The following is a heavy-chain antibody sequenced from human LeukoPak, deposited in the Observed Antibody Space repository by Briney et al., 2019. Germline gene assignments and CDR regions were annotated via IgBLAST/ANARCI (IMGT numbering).Heavy chain of an antibody. J-gene: IGHJ6*02. CDR2: ISGSGGST. V-gene: IGHV3-23*01. CDR3: AKVGMGVITFGGVIESYYYYGMDV. D-gene: IGHD3-16*02. CDR1: GFTFSSYA. Sequence: GGSLRLSCAASGFTFSSYAMSWVRQAPGKGLEWVSAISGSGGSTYYADSVKGRFTISRDNSKNTLYLQMNSLRAEDTAVYYCAKVGMGVITFGGVIESYYYYGMDVWGQGTTVTVSS.